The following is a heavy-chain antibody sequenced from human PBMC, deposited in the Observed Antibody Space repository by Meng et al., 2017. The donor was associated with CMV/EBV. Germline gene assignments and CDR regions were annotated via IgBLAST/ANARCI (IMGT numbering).Heavy chain of an antibody. V-gene: IGHV3-30-3*01. CDR2: ISYDGSNK. CDR1: GFTFSSYA. CDR3: ATGGYSSSSWSN. D-gene: IGHD6-6*01. Sequence: SLKISCAASGFTFSSYAMHWVRQAPGKGLEWVAVISYDGSNKYYADSVKGRFTISRDNSKNTLYLQMNSLRAEDTAVYNCATGGYSSSSWSNWVQGTLVTVSS. J-gene: IGHJ4*02.